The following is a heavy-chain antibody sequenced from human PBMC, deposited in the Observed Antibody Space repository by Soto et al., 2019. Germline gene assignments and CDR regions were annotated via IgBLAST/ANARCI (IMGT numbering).Heavy chain of an antibody. Sequence: VQLQESGPGLVKPSETLSLTCSVSGAAISSYFRNWIRQPPGKGLEWIGRIYDSGSTNYNPSLKSRVTILLDTSKNQFSLNLSSVTAADTAVYYCVTSRSAIYGDAFDVWGQGTMVTVSS. V-gene: IGHV4-59*03. CDR1: GAAISSYF. J-gene: IGHJ3*01. D-gene: IGHD2-2*01. CDR2: IYDSGST. CDR3: VTSRSAIYGDAFDV.